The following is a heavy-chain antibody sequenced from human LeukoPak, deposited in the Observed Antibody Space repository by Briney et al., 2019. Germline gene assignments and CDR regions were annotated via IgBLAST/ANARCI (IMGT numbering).Heavy chain of an antibody. V-gene: IGHV3-48*01. D-gene: IGHD2-2*01. J-gene: IGHJ5*02. CDR1: GFTFSSYS. Sequence: GGSLRLSCAASGFTFSSYSMNWVRQAPGKGLEWVSYISSSSSTIYYAGSVKGRFTISRDNAKNSLYLQMNSLRAEDTAVYYCAREMICSSTSCTNWFDPWGQGTLVTVSS. CDR3: AREMICSSTSCTNWFDP. CDR2: ISSSSSTI.